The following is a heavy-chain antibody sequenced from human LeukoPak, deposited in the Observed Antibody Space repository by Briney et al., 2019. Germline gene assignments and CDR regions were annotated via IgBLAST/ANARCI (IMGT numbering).Heavy chain of an antibody. CDR3: AKADVFAAGGEEYFQN. CDR2: IRYDGSNK. D-gene: IGHD3-16*01. Sequence: PGGSLRLSCAASGFTFSSYGMHWVRQAPGKGLEWVAFIRYDGSNKYYADSVKGRFTISRDNSKNTLYLQMNSLRADDTAVYYCAKADVFAAGGEEYFQNWGQGTLVTVSS. V-gene: IGHV3-30*02. J-gene: IGHJ1*01. CDR1: GFTFSSYG.